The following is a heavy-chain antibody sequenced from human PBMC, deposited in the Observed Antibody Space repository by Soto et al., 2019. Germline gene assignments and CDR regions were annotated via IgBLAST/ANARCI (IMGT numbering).Heavy chain of an antibody. V-gene: IGHV2-5*02. CDR2: IYWDDDK. Sequence: QITLKESGPTLVKPTQTLTLTCTFSGFSLSTSGVGVGWIRQPPGKALEWLALIYWDDDKRYSPSLKSRHTITTSTSKIQVVLTMTNMDPVDTATYYCARKPYYAYDMLTGSYTQGMCYFDYWGQGTLVTVSS. D-gene: IGHD3-9*01. CDR1: GFSLSTSGVG. J-gene: IGHJ4*02. CDR3: ARKPYYAYDMLTGSYTQGMCYFDY.